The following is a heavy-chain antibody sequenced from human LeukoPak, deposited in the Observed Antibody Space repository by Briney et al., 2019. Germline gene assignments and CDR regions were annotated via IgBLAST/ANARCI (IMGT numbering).Heavy chain of an antibody. V-gene: IGHV3-74*01. CDR2: MNSDGRTT. Sequence: PGGSLRLSCAASGFSFRSYWMHWVRQAPGRGLVWVSRMNSDGRTTNYADSVKGRFTISRDNAKNTLYLQMNSLRDEDTAVYYCARWTPEMDAFDIWGQGTMVTVSS. CDR1: GFSFRSYW. J-gene: IGHJ3*02. D-gene: IGHD5-24*01. CDR3: ARWTPEMDAFDI.